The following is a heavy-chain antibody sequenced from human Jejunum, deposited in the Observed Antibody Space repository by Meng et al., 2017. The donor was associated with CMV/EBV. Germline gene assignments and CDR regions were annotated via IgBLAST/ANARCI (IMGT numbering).Heavy chain of an antibody. V-gene: IGHV7-4-1*01. Sequence: CKTSGYSFITFGINWVREAPGQRLEWMGRINTSAAYPTYAQHFTGRFVFTLDTSVSTAYLQIHSLSADDTAVYYCTRGGGVHSAKFDYWGQGTLVTVSS. CDR2: INTSAAYP. CDR1: GYSFITFG. CDR3: TRGGGVHSAKFDY. J-gene: IGHJ4*02. D-gene: IGHD1-26*01.